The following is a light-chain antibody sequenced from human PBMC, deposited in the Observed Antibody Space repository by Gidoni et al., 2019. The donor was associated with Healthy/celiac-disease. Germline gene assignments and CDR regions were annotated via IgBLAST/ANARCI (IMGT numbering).Light chain of an antibody. CDR2: DAS. J-gene: IGKJ2*01. V-gene: IGKV3-11*01. Sequence: EIVLTQSPATRSLSPGERATFSCRASQSVSSYLAWYQQKPGQAPRLLIYDASNRATGIPARFSGSGSGTDFTLTISSLEPEDFAVYYCQQRSNWPPPYTFGQGTKLEIK. CDR1: QSVSSY. CDR3: QQRSNWPPPYT.